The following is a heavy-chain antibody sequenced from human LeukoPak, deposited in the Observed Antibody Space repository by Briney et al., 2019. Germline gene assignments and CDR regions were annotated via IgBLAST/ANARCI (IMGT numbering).Heavy chain of an antibody. J-gene: IGHJ4*02. CDR3: ARGKAVAGSYYFDY. V-gene: IGHV3-66*01. Sequence: GASLRLSCAASGFTVSSNYMSWVRQAPGKGLEWVSVIYSGGSTYYADSVKGRFTISRDNSKYTLYLQMNSLRAEDTAVYYCARGKAVAGSYYFDYWGQGTLVTVSS. CDR1: GFTVSSNY. CDR2: IYSGGST. D-gene: IGHD6-19*01.